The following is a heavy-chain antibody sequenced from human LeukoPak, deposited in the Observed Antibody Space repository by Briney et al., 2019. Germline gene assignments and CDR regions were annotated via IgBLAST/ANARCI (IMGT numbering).Heavy chain of an antibody. CDR1: GGSISSYY. D-gene: IGHD4-23*01. CDR2: IYYSGST. Sequence: KASETLSLTCTVSGGSISSYYWSWIRQPPGKGLEWIGYIYYSGSTNYNPSLKSRVTISVDTSKNQFSLKLSSVTAADTAVYYCARDSSTVEPYYYYGMDVWGQGTTVTVSS. V-gene: IGHV4-59*01. CDR3: ARDSSTVEPYYYYGMDV. J-gene: IGHJ6*02.